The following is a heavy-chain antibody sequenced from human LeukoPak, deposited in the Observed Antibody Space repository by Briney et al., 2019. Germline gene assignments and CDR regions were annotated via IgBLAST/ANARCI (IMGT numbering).Heavy chain of an antibody. CDR1: GFTVSSNY. CDR2: IYSGGST. CDR3: ARDVTMVRGAQDYYGMDV. Sequence: PGGSLRLSYAASGFTVSSNYMSWVRQAPGKGLEWVSVIYSGGSTYYVDSVKGRFTISRDNSENTLYLQMNSLRAEDTAVYFCARDVTMVRGAQDYYGMDVWGQGTTVTVSS. V-gene: IGHV3-53*01. J-gene: IGHJ6*02. D-gene: IGHD3-10*01.